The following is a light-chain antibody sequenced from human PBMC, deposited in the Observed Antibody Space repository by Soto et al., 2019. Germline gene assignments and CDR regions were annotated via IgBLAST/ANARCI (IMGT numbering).Light chain of an antibody. Sequence: DIQLTQSPSFLSASVGDRVTITCGASQGISSYLAWYQQKPGKAPKLLIYAASTLQSGVPSRFSGSGSGTEFTLTINSLQPEDFATYYCQQLNSYPRVTFGGGTKVEIK. CDR1: QGISSY. CDR3: QQLNSYPRVT. V-gene: IGKV1-9*01. J-gene: IGKJ4*01. CDR2: AAS.